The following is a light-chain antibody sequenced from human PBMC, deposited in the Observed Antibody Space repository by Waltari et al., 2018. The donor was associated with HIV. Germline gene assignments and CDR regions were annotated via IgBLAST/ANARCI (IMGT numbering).Light chain of an antibody. CDR2: EVN. J-gene: IGLJ1*01. CDR1: RSDVGSYNV. V-gene: IGLV2-23*02. CDR3: CSYAGSSTHV. Sequence: QSALTQPASVSGSPGQSITLSCTGTRSDVGSYNVVSWYQQHPGKAPKLMIYEVNKRPAGVSNRFSGSKSGNTASLTISGLQAEDEADYHCCSYAGSSTHVFGTGTKVTVL.